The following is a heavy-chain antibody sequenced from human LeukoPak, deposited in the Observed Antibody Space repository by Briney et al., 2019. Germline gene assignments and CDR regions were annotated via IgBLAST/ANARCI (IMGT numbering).Heavy chain of an antibody. V-gene: IGHV4-59*08. Sequence: PSETPSLTCTVSGDSISRSYWSWIRQPPGKGLEWIGYISSRGRSTYTPALKSRVTISADTSNNQFSLSLTSPTAADTAVYYCARHLESYYESSHMGFDPWGQGTLVIVSS. J-gene: IGHJ5*02. CDR2: ISSRGRS. CDR1: GDSISRSY. CDR3: ARHLESYYESSHMGFDP. D-gene: IGHD3-22*01.